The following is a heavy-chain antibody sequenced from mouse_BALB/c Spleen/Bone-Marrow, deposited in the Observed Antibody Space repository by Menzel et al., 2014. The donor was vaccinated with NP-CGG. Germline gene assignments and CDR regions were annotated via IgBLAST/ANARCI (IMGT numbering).Heavy chain of an antibody. CDR1: GYSFTGYT. V-gene: IGHV1-18*01. CDR3: TRGLEYVVDY. CDR2: INPYNGGT. J-gene: IGHJ4*01. Sequence: EVMLVESGPELVKPGASMKISCKASGYSFTGYTMNWVKQSHGKNLEWIGLINPYNGGTSYNQKFKDKATLTVDNSSSTAYMELLSLTSEDSAVYYCTRGLEYVVDYWGQGTSVTVSS. D-gene: IGHD2-13*01.